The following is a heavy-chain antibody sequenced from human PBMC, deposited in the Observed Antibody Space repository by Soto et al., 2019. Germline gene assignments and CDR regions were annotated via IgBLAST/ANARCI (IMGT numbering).Heavy chain of an antibody. CDR1: GFDFSSYS. CDR3: VRDFGWYFRSGYMDV. V-gene: IGHV3-21*01. J-gene: IGHJ6*03. Sequence: GGSLRLSCAASGFDFSSYSMNWVRQAPGKGLEWVSSINEDSSYIYYAHSLRGRFTISRDNAKESLYLQMNSLRAEDTAVYYCVRDFGWYFRSGYMDVWGDGATVTGSS. D-gene: IGHD3-3*01. CDR2: INEDSSYI.